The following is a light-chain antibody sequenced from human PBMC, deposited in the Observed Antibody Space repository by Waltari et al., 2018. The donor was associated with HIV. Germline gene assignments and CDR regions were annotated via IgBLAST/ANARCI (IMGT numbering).Light chain of an antibody. J-gene: IGLJ3*02. CDR3: TSFTSSSAWL. V-gene: IGLV2-14*03. CDR2: DVT. CDR1: SSDIGGYAY. Sequence: QSALTQPASVSGSLGQSITFSCTGTSSDIGGYAYVSWYQQHPGKAPKIIICDVTNRPSGVSDRFSGSKSGNTASLTISGLQAEDEADYYCTSFTSSSAWLFGGGTKLTVL.